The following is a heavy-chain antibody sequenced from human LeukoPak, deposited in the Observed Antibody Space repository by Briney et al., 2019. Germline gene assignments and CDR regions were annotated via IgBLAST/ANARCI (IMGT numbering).Heavy chain of an antibody. CDR2: ISGSGGTT. J-gene: IGHJ4*02. CDR1: GFIFSRYG. V-gene: IGHV3-23*01. D-gene: IGHD6-19*01. Sequence: GGSLRLSCAASGFIFSRYGMSWVRQAPGKGLEWVSAISGSGGTTYYADSVKGRFTISRDNSKSTLYLQINSLRAEDTAVYYCAKDHLPGIVVADRDYWGQGTLVTVSS. CDR3: AKDHLPGIVVADRDY.